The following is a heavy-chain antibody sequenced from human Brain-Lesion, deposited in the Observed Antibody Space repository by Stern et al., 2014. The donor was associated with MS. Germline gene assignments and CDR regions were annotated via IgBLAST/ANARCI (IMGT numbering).Heavy chain of an antibody. CDR1: GGSVSSTSYA. Sequence: QLQLQESGPGLVKPSETLSLTCTVAGGSVSSTSYAWAWIRQPPGKGLEWIGTIYYSGTTYYSPSLKSRLTTYLETSKKQFSLQMGSVTAADTAVYYCAGEEDIRYCSGGSCTGNWFDPWGQGTLVTVSS. CDR3: AGEEDIRYCSGGSCTGNWFDP. D-gene: IGHD2-15*01. CDR2: IYYSGTT. J-gene: IGHJ5*02. V-gene: IGHV4-39*01.